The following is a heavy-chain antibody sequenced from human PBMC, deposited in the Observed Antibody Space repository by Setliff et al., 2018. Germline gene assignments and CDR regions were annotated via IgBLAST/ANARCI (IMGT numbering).Heavy chain of an antibody. CDR2: IINSGST. D-gene: IGHD1-26*01. Sequence: SETLSLTCTVSGGSFTGTTYYWGWIRQSPGKGLEWIGTIINSGSTYYNPSLKSRVTISVDTSKNQFSLKVSSVTAADTAVYYCARAPPNRYSGSYEYFYMDVWGKGTTVTVSS. V-gene: IGHV4-39*01. CDR3: ARAPPNRYSGSYEYFYMDV. J-gene: IGHJ6*03. CDR1: GGSFTGTTYY.